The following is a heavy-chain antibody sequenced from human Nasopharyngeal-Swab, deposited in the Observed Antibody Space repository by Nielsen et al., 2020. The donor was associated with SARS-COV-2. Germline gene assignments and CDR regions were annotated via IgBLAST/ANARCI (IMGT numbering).Heavy chain of an antibody. D-gene: IGHD2-2*01. J-gene: IGHJ5*02. V-gene: IGHV3-9*01. CDR2: ISWNSGSI. Sequence: GGSLRLSCAASGFTFDDYAMHWVRQAPGKVLEWVSGISWNSGSIGYADSVKGRFTISRDNAKNSLYLQMNSLRAEDTALYYCAKGKEAIVVVPGILNWFDPWGQGTLVTVSS. CDR1: GFTFDDYA. CDR3: AKGKEAIVVVPGILNWFDP.